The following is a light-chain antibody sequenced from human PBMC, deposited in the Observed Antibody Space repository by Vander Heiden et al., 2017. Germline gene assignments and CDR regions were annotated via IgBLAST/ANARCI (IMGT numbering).Light chain of an antibody. CDR3: QTWGTGTWV. V-gene: IGLV4-69*01. J-gene: IGLJ3*02. Sequence: QLVLSQSPSASASLGASVTLTCTLSSGHSSSAIAWQQQQPEKGPRYLMKLNSDGSHSKGDGIPDRFSGSSSGAERYLTISSLQSEDEADYYCQTWGTGTWVFGGGTKLTVL. CDR1: SGHSSSA. CDR2: LNSDGSH.